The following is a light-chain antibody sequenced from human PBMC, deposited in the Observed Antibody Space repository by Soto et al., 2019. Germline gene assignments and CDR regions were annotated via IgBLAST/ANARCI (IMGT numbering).Light chain of an antibody. CDR1: QSVSNN. CDR3: KQYKEWPPFT. CDR2: GAS. Sequence: EIVMTQSPATLSVSPGETATLSCRASQSVSNNVAWYQQKPGQAPRLLTLGASTRATGIPARFSGSGSGTEFTLSISSLQSEDFAVYYCKQYKEWPPFTFGQGTRLEI. J-gene: IGKJ5*01. V-gene: IGKV3-15*01.